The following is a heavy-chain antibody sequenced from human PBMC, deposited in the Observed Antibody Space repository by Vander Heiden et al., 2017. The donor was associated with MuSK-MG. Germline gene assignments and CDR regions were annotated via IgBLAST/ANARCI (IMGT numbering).Heavy chain of an antibody. CDR2: INPNSGGT. J-gene: IGHJ4*02. D-gene: IGHD6-19*01. CDR3: AREDGAAVAGPDPFDY. Sequence: QVQLVQSGAEVKKPGASVKVSCKASGYTFTGYYMHWVRQAPGQGLEWMGWINPNSGGTNYAQKFQGRVTMTRDTSISTAYMELSRLRSDDTAVYYCAREDGAAVAGPDPFDYWGQGTLVTVS. CDR1: GYTFTGYY. V-gene: IGHV1-2*02.